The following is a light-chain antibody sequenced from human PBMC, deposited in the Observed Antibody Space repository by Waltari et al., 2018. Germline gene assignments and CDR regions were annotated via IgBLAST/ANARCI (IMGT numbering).Light chain of an antibody. Sequence: DVVMTQSPLSLPVTLGQPATISCRSSQSLVHSDGNTYLSWFLQRPGQSPRRLIYKVSNRDSGVPDRFSGSGSGTGFTLKISRVEAEDVGVYYCMQGTDWPRWTFGQGTKVEIK. CDR1: QSLVHSDGNTY. CDR2: KVS. V-gene: IGKV2-30*02. J-gene: IGKJ1*01. CDR3: MQGTDWPRWT.